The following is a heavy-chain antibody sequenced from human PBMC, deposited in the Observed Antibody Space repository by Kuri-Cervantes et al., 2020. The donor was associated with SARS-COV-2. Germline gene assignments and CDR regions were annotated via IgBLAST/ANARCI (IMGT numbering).Heavy chain of an antibody. D-gene: IGHD3-9*01. CDR1: GYTFTSYG. J-gene: IGHJ4*02. CDR2: ISAYNGNT. CDR3: ARDGRTYYDILTGYSISYYFDH. Sequence: ASVKVSCKASGYTFTSYGISWVRQAPGQGLEWMGWISAYNGNTNYAQKLQGGVTMTTDTSTSTAYMELRSLRSDDTAVYYCARDGRTYYDILTGYSISYYFDHWGQGALVTVSS. V-gene: IGHV1-18*04.